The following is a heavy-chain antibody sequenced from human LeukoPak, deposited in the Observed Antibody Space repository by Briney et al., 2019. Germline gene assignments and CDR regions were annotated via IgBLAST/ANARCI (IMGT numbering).Heavy chain of an antibody. D-gene: IGHD1-26*01. J-gene: IGHJ4*02. CDR2: INPNTGGT. Sequence: GGSLRLSCTASGFTFSNYGMHWVRQAPGQGLERMAWINPNTGGTNYAQKFQGRVTMTRDTSISTAYMELSRLRSDDTAVYYCATFAGEHQAPFDYWGQGTLVTVSS. CDR1: GFTFSNYG. CDR3: ATFAGEHQAPFDY. V-gene: IGHV1-2*02.